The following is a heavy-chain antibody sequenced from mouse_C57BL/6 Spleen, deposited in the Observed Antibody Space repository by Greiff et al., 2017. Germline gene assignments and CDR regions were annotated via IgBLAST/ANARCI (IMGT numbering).Heavy chain of an antibody. J-gene: IGHJ4*01. CDR3: ARRDYDGENYYAMDY. CDR1: GFSLTSYG. D-gene: IGHD2-4*01. Sequence: VHLVESGPGLVQPSQSLSITCTVSGFSLTSYGVHWVRQSPGKGLEWLGVIWSGGSTDYNAAFISRLSISKDNSKSQVFFKMNSLQADDTAIYYCARRDYDGENYYAMDYWGQGTSVTVSS. CDR2: IWSGGST. V-gene: IGHV2-2*01.